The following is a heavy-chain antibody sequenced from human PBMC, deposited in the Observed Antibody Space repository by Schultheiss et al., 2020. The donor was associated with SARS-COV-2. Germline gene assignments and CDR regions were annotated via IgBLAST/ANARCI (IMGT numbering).Heavy chain of an antibody. CDR2: IYTSGST. CDR1: GGSISSGSYY. CDR3: ARLIAAAVDY. V-gene: IGHV4-61*02. Sequence: SETLSLTCTVSGGSISSGSYYWSWIRQPAGKGLEWIGRIYTSGSTNYNPSLKSRVTISVDTSKNQFSLKLASVTAADTAMYYCARLIAAAVDYWGQGTLVTVSS. D-gene: IGHD6-13*01. J-gene: IGHJ4*02.